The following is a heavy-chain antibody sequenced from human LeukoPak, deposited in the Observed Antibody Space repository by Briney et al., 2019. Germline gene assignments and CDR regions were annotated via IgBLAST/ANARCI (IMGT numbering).Heavy chain of an antibody. D-gene: IGHD2-21*01. CDR1: GFTFSSYS. CDR3: ARDRADWARSY. J-gene: IGHJ4*02. CDR2: ISSSSSTI. V-gene: IGHV3-48*04. Sequence: GGSLRLSCAASGFTFSSYSMNWVRQAPGKGLEWVSYISSSSSTIYYADSVKGRFTISRDNAKNSLYLQMNSLRAEDTAVYYCARDRADWARSYWGQGTLVTVSS.